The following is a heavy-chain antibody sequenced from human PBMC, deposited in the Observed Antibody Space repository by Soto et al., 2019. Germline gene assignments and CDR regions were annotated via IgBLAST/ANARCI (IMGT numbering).Heavy chain of an antibody. CDR3: TTDPWDSSTWDAFDI. Sequence: EVQLVESGGGLVQPGGSLRLSCAASGFTFSNSWFNWVRQAPGKGLGWVGRIKSKPDGETTDYAAPVKGRFTISRDDSKNTLYLQMNSLKTEDTAVYYCTTDPWDSSTWDAFDIWGQGTMVIVSS. D-gene: IGHD6-13*01. V-gene: IGHV3-15*07. CDR2: IKSKPDGETT. J-gene: IGHJ3*02. CDR1: GFTFSNSW.